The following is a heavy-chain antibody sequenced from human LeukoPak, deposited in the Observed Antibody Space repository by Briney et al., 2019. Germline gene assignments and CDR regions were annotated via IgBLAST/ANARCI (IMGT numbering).Heavy chain of an antibody. V-gene: IGHV1-2*02. D-gene: IGHD1-26*01. CDR3: ARDRIVGAAEFDY. CDR1: GYTFTGYY. J-gene: IGHJ4*02. CDR2: IHPNSGDT. Sequence: ASVKVSCKASGYTFTGYYMDWVRQAPGQGLEWMGWIHPNSGDTKYAQKFQGRVTMTRDTSISTAYMEMSSLRSEDTAVYYCARDRIVGAAEFDYWGQGTLVTVSS.